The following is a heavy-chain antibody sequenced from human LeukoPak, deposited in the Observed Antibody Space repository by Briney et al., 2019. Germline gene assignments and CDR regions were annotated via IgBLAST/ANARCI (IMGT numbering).Heavy chain of an antibody. D-gene: IGHD6-13*01. CDR2: ISGSGGST. Sequence: GGSLRLSCAASGFTFSSYAMSWVRQAPGKGLEWVSAISGSGGSTYYADSVKGRFTISRDNSKNTLYLQMNSLRVEDTALYYCVRDIAPDGTIWFDPWGQGTLVTVSS. J-gene: IGHJ5*02. CDR3: VRDIAPDGTIWFDP. CDR1: GFTFSSYA. V-gene: IGHV3-23*01.